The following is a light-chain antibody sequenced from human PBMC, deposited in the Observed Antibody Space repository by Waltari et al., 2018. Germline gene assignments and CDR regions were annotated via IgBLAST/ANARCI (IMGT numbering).Light chain of an antibody. CDR3: QQAYTPPWT. V-gene: IGKV1-39*01. CDR1: QTIARY. Sequence: DIQLTQSPTSLSAFVGDRVTITCRASQTIARYLMWYKQKPGKAPNLLIYAASTLQSGVPSRFSASGSGTDFTLAISSLQPEDFATYFCQQAYTPPWTFGLGTRVEVK. J-gene: IGKJ1*01. CDR2: AAS.